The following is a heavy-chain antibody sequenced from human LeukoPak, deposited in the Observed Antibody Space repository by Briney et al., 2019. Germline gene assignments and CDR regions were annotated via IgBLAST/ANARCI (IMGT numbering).Heavy chain of an antibody. D-gene: IGHD3-22*01. Sequence: ESGGSLRLSCAASGFTFSSYGMHWVRQAPGKGLEWVAFIRYDGSNKYYADSVKGRFTISRDNSKNTLYLQMNSLRAEDTAVYYCAKEVVVVITTPTEAGFDYWGQGTLVTVSS. V-gene: IGHV3-30*02. J-gene: IGHJ4*02. CDR2: IRYDGSNK. CDR3: AKEVVVVITTPTEAGFDY. CDR1: GFTFSSYG.